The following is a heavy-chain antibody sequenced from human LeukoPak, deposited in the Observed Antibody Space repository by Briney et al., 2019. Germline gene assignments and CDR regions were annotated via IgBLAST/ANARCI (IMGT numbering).Heavy chain of an antibody. V-gene: IGHV1-3*01. CDR2: INGGSGNT. J-gene: IGHJ4*02. CDR3: ANPRYDSSGYYYVD. CDR1: GYTFTSYD. D-gene: IGHD3-22*01. Sequence: RGASVKVSCKASGYTFTSYDINWVRQAPGQRLDWMGWINGGSGNTKYSPEFQGRVTITRDTSASTAYMELSSLRSEDTAVYYCANPRYDSSGYYYVDWGQGTLVTVSS.